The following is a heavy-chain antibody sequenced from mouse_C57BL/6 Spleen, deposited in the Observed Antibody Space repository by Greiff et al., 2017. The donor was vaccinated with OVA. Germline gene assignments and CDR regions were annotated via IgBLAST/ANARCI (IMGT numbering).Heavy chain of an antibody. CDR1: GYTFTSYW. CDR2: IDPSDSYT. J-gene: IGHJ1*03. Sequence: QVQLQQPGAELVMPGASVKLSCKASGYTFTSYWMHWVKQRPGQGLEWIGEIDPSDSYTNYNQKFKGKSTLTVDKSSSTAYMQLSSLTSEDSAVYYCARKRENHWYFDVWGTGTTVTVAS. CDR3: ARKRENHWYFDV. V-gene: IGHV1-69*01.